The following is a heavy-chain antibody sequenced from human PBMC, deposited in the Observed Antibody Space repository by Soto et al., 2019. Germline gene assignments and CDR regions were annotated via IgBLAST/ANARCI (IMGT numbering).Heavy chain of an antibody. Sequence: EVQLVESGGGLVQPGGSLRLSCAASGFTFSDHYMDWVRQAPGKGLEWVGRTRNKANSYTTEYAASVKGRFTISRDDSKHSLYLQMNSLKTEDTAVYYCARHYYDSSGYDYWGQGTLVTVSS. CDR3: ARHYYDSSGYDY. D-gene: IGHD3-22*01. CDR2: TRNKANSYTT. J-gene: IGHJ4*02. CDR1: GFTFSDHY. V-gene: IGHV3-72*01.